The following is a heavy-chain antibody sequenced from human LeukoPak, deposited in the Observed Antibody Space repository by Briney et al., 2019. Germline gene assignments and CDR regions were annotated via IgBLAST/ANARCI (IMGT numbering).Heavy chain of an antibody. CDR3: AREGPRGNSQFDY. D-gene: IGHD2/OR15-2a*01. Sequence: GGSLRLSCAASGFIFSNYGMHWVRHAPGKGREWVALIWYDGSNKYYTDSVKGRLTISRDNSKNTLYLQMNSLRAEDTAVYYCAREGPRGNSQFDYWGQGTLVTVSS. CDR2: IWYDGSNK. J-gene: IGHJ4*02. CDR1: GFIFSNYG. V-gene: IGHV3-33*01.